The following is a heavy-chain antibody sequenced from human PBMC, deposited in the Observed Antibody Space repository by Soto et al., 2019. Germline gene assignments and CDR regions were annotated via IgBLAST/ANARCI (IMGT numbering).Heavy chain of an antibody. D-gene: IGHD3-3*01. CDR1: GGSFSGYY. Sequence: SETLSLTCAVYGGSFSGYYWSWIRQPPGKGLEWIGEINHSGSTNYNPSLKSRVTISVDTSKNQFSLKLSSVTAADTAVYFCVRRVAYGLMFDLWGHGTLVIV. CDR2: INHSGST. CDR3: VRRVAYGLMFDL. J-gene: IGHJ5*02. V-gene: IGHV4-34*01.